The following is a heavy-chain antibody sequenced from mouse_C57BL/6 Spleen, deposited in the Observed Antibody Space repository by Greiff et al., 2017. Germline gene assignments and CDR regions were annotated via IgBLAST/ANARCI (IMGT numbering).Heavy chain of an antibody. D-gene: IGHD1-1*01. CDR2: IDPSDSET. V-gene: IGHV1-52*01. Sequence: QVQLQQPGAELVRPGSSVKLSCKASGYTFTSYWMHWVKQRPIQGLEWIGNIDPSDSETHYNQKFKDKATLTVDKSSSTAYMQLSSLTSEDSAVYYCARGSSTTGGFAYWGQGTLVTVSA. CDR1: GYTFTSYW. CDR3: ARGSSTTGGFAY. J-gene: IGHJ3*01.